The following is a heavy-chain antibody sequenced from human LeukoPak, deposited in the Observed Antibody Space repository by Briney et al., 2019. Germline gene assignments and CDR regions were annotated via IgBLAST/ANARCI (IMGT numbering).Heavy chain of an antibody. J-gene: IGHJ6*03. CDR3: ARDSYSSGIFEYYYYYYMDV. V-gene: IGHV3-21*01. CDR2: VSSSSYYI. CDR1: GFTFSSHD. Sequence: GGSLRLSCLGSGFTFSSHDMDWVRQAPGKGLEWVSSVSSSSYYIYYADSVKGRFTISRDNAQNSVYLQMNSLRAEDMAVYFCARDSYSSGIFEYYYYYYMDVWGKGTTVTVSS. D-gene: IGHD6-19*01.